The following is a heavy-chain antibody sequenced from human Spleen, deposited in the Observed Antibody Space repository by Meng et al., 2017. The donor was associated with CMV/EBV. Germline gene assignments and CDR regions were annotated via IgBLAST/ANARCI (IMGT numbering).Heavy chain of an antibody. V-gene: IGHV3-7*03. CDR1: GFTFSSYW. CDR2: IKQDGSEK. D-gene: IGHD2-2*02. CDR3: ARDRWYQLLYSFDY. Sequence: GESLKISCAASGFTFSSYWMSWVRQAPGKGLEWVANIKQDGSEKYYVDSVKGRFTISRDNAKNSLYLQMNSLRSDDTAVYFCARDRWYQLLYSFDYWGQGTLVTVSS. J-gene: IGHJ4*02.